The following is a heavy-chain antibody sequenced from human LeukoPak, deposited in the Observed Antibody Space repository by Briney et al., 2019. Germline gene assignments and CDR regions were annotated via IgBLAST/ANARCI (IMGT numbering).Heavy chain of an antibody. V-gene: IGHV3-7*03. CDR2: KKQDGSEK. CDR3: ARVRGAAKKGGGSWFDP. D-gene: IGHD3-10*01. Sequence: GGSLRLSCAASVFTFSSYWMSWARQAPGKGLEWVANKKQDGSEKYYEDSVKGRFTISRDNAKNSLYLQMNSLRAEDTAVYCGARVRGAAKKGGGSWFDPWGKGNRVTVSS. CDR1: VFTFSSYW. J-gene: IGHJ5*02.